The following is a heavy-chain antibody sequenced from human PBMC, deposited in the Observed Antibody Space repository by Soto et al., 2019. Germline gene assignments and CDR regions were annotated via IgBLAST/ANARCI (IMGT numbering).Heavy chain of an antibody. CDR3: AKAPITLYGIAARPNYYYYMDV. CDR1: GDSVSSNSAA. V-gene: IGHV6-1*01. J-gene: IGHJ6*03. Sequence: SQTLSLTCAISGDSVSSNSAAWNWIRQSPSRGIEWLGRTYYRSKWYNDYAVSVKSRITINPDTSKNQFSLQRNSVTPEDKAVYYCAKAPITLYGIAARPNYYYYMDVWGQGPTVTVSS. D-gene: IGHD6-6*01. CDR2: TYYRSKWYN.